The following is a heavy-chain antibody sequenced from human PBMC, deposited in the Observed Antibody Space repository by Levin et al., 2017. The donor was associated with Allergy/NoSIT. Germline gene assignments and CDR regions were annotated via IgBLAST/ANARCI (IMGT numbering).Heavy chain of an antibody. D-gene: IGHD5-18*01. V-gene: IGHV1-18*04. Sequence: PLASVKVSCKASGYSFTSFGISWVRQAPGQGLEWMGWISAYNGNTKYARKFQGRVTMTTEISTSTAYMELRSLRSDDTAVFYCTRDLGLDTTMIFFDYWGQGSLVTVSS. CDR2: ISAYNGNT. J-gene: IGHJ4*02. CDR3: TRDLGLDTTMIFFDY. CDR1: GYSFTSFG.